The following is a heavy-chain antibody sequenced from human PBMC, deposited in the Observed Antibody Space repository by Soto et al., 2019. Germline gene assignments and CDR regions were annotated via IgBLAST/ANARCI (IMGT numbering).Heavy chain of an antibody. CDR1: GFTFSSYA. J-gene: IGHJ4*02. D-gene: IGHD2-15*01. Sequence: EVQLLESGGGLVQPGGSLRLSCAASGFTFSSYAMSWVRQAPGKGLEWVSAISGSGGSTYYADSVKGRFTISRDNSKNTLYLQMNSLRAEDTAVYYCGKRPDPDIVVVVAATGGPLDYWGQGTLVTVSS. CDR3: GKRPDPDIVVVVAATGGPLDY. CDR2: ISGSGGST. V-gene: IGHV3-23*01.